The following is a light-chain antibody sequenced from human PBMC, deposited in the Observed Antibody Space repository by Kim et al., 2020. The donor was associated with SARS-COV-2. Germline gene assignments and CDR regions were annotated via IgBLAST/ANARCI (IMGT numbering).Light chain of an antibody. V-gene: IGKV1-5*03. Sequence: SASVGDRVTIAGRASQSIDSWLAWYQQKPGKAPNLLIYKASTLHSGVPSRFSGTGSGTEFTLTISSLQPDDFATYYCQQYTTSWTFGQGTKVDIK. CDR2: KAS. CDR3: QQYTTSWT. CDR1: QSIDSW. J-gene: IGKJ1*01.